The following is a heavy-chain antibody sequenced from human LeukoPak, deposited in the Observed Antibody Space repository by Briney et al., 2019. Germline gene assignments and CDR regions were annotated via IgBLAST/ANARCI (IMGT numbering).Heavy chain of an antibody. D-gene: IGHD3-3*01. CDR2: VIPILGTA. Sequence: KVSCQASGGTFSSYAISWVRQAPGQGIEWRGRVIPILGTANSAQNFPGRVTTSPDECPRTAYMGMCRLRSPDTGLCNYARGRRYDFWSGYPYYYYYYMDVWGKGTTVTVSS. V-gene: IGHV1-69*15. CDR1: GGTFSSYA. CDR3: ARGRRYDFWSGYPYYYYYYMDV. J-gene: IGHJ6*03.